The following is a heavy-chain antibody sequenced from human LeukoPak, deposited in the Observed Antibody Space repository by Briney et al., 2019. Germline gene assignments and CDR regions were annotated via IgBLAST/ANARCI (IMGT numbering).Heavy chain of an antibody. D-gene: IGHD6-13*01. CDR3: ARIYPRLAAAGN. Sequence: GGSLRLSCATSGFTFSSYSMNWVRQAPGKGLEWVSSISSSSSYIYYADSIKGRFTISRDNAKSSLYLQMNSLRAEDTAVYYCARIYPRLAAAGNWGQGTLVTVSS. CDR2: ISSSSSYI. V-gene: IGHV3-21*01. CDR1: GFTFSSYS. J-gene: IGHJ4*02.